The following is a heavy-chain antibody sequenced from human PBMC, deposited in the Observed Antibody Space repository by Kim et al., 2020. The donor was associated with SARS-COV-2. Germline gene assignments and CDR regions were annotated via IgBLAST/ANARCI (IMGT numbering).Heavy chain of an antibody. CDR2: INNGGNS. V-gene: IGHV3-23*01. CDR1: GFTFTSRA. J-gene: IGHJ4*02. CDR3: AKDHPSSGWPAFGS. D-gene: IGHD6-19*01. Sequence: GGSLRLSCVASGFTFTSRAMSWVRQAPGKRPEWVASINNGGNSYYADSVKGRFTISRDITKDTLYLQMNSLGAEDTALYYCAKDHPSSGWPAFGSWGQGTLVTVSS.